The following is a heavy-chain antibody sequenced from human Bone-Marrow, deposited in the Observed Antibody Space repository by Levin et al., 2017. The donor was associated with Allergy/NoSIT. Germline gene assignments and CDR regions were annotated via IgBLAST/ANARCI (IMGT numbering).Heavy chain of an antibody. D-gene: IGHD2-21*02. CDR1: GFTFSSYA. CDR3: ARDVVDFRGVRTTYCGGDCYSPGWY. Sequence: SCAASGFTFSSYAMHWVRQAPGKGLEWVAVISYDGSNKYYADSVKGRFTISRDNSKNTLYLQMNSLRAEDTAVYYCARDVVDFRGVRTTYCGGDCYSPGWYWGQGTLVTVSS. J-gene: IGHJ4*02. CDR2: ISYDGSNK. V-gene: IGHV3-30-3*01.